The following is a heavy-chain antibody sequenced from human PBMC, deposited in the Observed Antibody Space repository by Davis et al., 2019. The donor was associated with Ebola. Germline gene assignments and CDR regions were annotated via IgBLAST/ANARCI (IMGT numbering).Heavy chain of an antibody. Sequence: GESLKISCAVSGFTVSSNYMSWVRQAPGKGLEWVANINQDGTKRDYVDSVKGRFTISRDNAKNLMYLQMDSLRAEDTATYYCAIKKYYYDTSGNGWFGTWGQGTLVSVSS. J-gene: IGHJ5*02. CDR2: INQDGTKR. D-gene: IGHD3-22*01. CDR3: AIKKYYYDTSGNGWFGT. V-gene: IGHV3-7*01. CDR1: GFTVSSNY.